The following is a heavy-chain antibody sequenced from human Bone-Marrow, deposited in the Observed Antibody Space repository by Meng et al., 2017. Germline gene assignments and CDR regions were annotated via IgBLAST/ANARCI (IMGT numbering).Heavy chain of an antibody. Sequence: HVQPQPWGGGVLKPSEALSLTCVVSGGSFSDYYWSWIRQPPGKGLEWIGEINHSGSTNYNPYLESRATISVDTSQNNLSLKLSSVTAADSAVYYCARGPTTMAHDFDYWGQGTLVTVSS. J-gene: IGHJ4*02. D-gene: IGHD4-11*01. CDR2: INHSGST. CDR1: GGSFSDYY. V-gene: IGHV4-34*01. CDR3: ARGPTTMAHDFDY.